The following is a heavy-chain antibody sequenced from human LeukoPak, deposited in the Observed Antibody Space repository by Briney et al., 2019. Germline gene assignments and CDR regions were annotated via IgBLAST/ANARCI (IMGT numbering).Heavy chain of an antibody. J-gene: IGHJ4*02. CDR1: GGTFSSYA. CDR3: ARDEPRGAAQVY. Sequence: ASVKVSCKASGGTFSSYAISWVRQAPGQGLEWMGGIIPIFGTANYAQKFQGRVTITADESTSTAYMELSSLRSEDTAVYYCARDEPRGAAQVYWGQGTLVTVSS. V-gene: IGHV1-69*13. D-gene: IGHD6-6*01. CDR2: IIPIFGTA.